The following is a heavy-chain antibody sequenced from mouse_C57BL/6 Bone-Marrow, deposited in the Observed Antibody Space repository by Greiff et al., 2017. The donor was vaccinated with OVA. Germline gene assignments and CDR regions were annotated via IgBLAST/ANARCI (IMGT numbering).Heavy chain of an antibody. CDR3: ARDYYGSSWDWFAY. Sequence: QVQLKESGPELVKPGASVKISCKASGYTFTDYYINWVKQRPGQGLEWIGWIFPGSGSTYYNEKFKGKATLTVDKSSSTAYMLLSSLTSEDSAVYFCARDYYGSSWDWFAYWGQGTLVTVSA. CDR1: GYTFTDYY. V-gene: IGHV1-75*01. CDR2: IFPGSGST. D-gene: IGHD1-1*01. J-gene: IGHJ3*01.